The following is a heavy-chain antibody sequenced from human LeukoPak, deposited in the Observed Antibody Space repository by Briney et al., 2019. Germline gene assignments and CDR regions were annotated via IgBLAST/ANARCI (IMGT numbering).Heavy chain of an antibody. J-gene: IGHJ4*02. V-gene: IGHV1-2*02. D-gene: IGHD3/OR15-3a*01. CDR3: ARGESGLFDY. CDR1: GYTFTGYY. Sequence: ASVKVSCKASGYTFTGYYIHWVRQAPGQGLEWMAWINPNSGVTNYAQNFQGRVTMTRNTSISTAYMELSSLRSEDTAVYYCARGESGLFDYWGQGTLVTVSS. CDR2: INPNSGVT.